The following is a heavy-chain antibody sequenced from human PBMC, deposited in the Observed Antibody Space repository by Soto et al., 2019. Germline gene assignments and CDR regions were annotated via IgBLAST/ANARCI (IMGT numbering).Heavy chain of an antibody. V-gene: IGHV1-24*01. CDR2: FDPEDGET. D-gene: IGHD3-3*01. CDR1: GYTLTELS. CDR3: ATRLNNEWLPPGDASDI. J-gene: IGHJ3*02. Sequence: QVQLVQSGAEVKKPGASVKVSCKVSGYTLTELSMHWVRQAPGKGLEWMGGFDPEDGETIYAQKFQGRVTMTDDTSTDTAYMELSSLRSEDTAVYYCATRLNNEWLPPGDASDIWGQGTMVTVSS.